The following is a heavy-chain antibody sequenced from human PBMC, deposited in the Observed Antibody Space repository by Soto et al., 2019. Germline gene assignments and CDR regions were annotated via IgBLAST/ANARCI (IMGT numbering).Heavy chain of an antibody. Sequence: SLWVLGRAFGGTFSSYAISWVRQAPGQGLGWRGGIIPIFGTANYAQNFQGRVTITADESTSTAYMELSSLRSEDTAVYYCARRRRQWLVRDCYYGVDVWG. J-gene: IGHJ6*01. CDR1: GGTFSSYA. D-gene: IGHD6-19*01. CDR3: ARRRRQWLVRDCYYGVDV. CDR2: IIPIFGTA. V-gene: IGHV1-69*13.